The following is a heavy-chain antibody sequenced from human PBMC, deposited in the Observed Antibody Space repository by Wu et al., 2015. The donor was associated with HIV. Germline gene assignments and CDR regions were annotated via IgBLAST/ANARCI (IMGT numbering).Heavy chain of an antibody. V-gene: IGHV1-8*01. D-gene: IGHD5-18*01. Sequence: QVHLVQSGAEVKKPGASVKVSCTASGYTFTSYDIHWVRQATGQGLEWMGWMNPKSANTGYAQKFQGRVSMTRNTSINTAYMELRSLRSEDTAVYYCAGGGGRTSMDPFDFWGQGTLVTVSS. CDR1: GYTFTSYD. J-gene: IGHJ4*02. CDR2: MNPKSANT. CDR3: AGGGGRTSMDPFDF.